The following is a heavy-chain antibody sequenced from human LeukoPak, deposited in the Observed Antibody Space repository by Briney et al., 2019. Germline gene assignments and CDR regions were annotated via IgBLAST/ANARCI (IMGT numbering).Heavy chain of an antibody. J-gene: IGHJ4*02. CDR1: GFTFSYYA. D-gene: IGHD3-10*01. V-gene: IGHV3-30*04. Sequence: PGRSLRLSCAASGFTFSYYAMYWVRQAPGKGLEWVAVISYDGSNKYYADSVKGRFTISRDNSKNTLYLQMNSLRAEDTAVYYCAKDLSWAVRGYHKGIDYWGQGTLVTVSS. CDR3: AKDLSWAVRGYHKGIDY. CDR2: ISYDGSNK.